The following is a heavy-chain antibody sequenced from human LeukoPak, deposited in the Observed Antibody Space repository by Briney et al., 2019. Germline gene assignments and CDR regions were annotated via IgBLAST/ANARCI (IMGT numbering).Heavy chain of an antibody. J-gene: IGHJ4*02. D-gene: IGHD6-19*01. CDR2: ISSSGSTI. Sequence: GGSLRLSCAASGFTFSDYYMSWIRQAPGKGLEWVSYISSSGSTIYYADSVKGRFTISRANAKNSLYLQMNSLRAEDTAVYYCARVAPRGWFYDYWGQGTLVTVSS. CDR1: GFTFSDYY. V-gene: IGHV3-11*01. CDR3: ARVAPRGWFYDY.